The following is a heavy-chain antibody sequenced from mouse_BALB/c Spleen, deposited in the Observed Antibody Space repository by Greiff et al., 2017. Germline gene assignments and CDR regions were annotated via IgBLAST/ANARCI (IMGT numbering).Heavy chain of an antibody. Sequence: EVQVVESGAELVKPGASVKLSCTASGFNIKDTYMHWVKQRPEQGLEWIGRIDPANGNTKYDPKFQGKATITADTSSNTAYLQLSSLTSEDTAVYYCARSYYYGSGGFAYWGQGTLVTVSA. CDR1: GFNIKDTY. CDR3: ARSYYYGSGGFAY. J-gene: IGHJ3*01. D-gene: IGHD1-1*01. CDR2: IDPANGNT. V-gene: IGHV14-3*02.